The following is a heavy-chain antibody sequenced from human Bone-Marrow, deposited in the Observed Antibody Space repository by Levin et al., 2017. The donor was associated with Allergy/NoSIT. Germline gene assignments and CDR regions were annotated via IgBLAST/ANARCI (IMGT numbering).Heavy chain of an antibody. CDR1: GGSISSYY. CDR2: IYYSGST. Sequence: MTSETLSLTCTVSGGSISSYYWSWIRQPPGKGLEWIGYIYYSGSTNYNPSLKSRVTISVDTSKNQFSLKLSSVTAADTAVYYCARDGHYGDYFDYWGQGTLVTVSS. J-gene: IGHJ4*02. D-gene: IGHD4-17*01. V-gene: IGHV4-59*01. CDR3: ARDGHYGDYFDY.